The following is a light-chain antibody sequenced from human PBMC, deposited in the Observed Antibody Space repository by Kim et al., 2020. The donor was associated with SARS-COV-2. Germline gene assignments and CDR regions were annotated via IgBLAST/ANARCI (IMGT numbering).Light chain of an antibody. CDR3: QVWDSSSDHPV. Sequence: YELTQPPSVSVAPGKTARITCGGNDIGSKSVHWYQQKPGQAPVLVIYYDSDRPSGIPERFSGSNSGNTATLTISRVEAGDEADYYCQVWDSSSDHPVFG. CDR1: DIGSKS. V-gene: IGLV3-21*04. CDR2: YDS. J-gene: IGLJ3*02.